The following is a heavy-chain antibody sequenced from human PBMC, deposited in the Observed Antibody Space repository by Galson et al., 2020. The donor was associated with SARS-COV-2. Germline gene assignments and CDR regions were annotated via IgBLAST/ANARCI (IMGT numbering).Heavy chain of an antibody. J-gene: IGHJ2*01. CDR1: GYTFPSYG. V-gene: IGHV1-18*04. CDR2: ISGYNGNT. D-gene: IGHD4-17*01. CDR3: ARGVPPTVTVGVNWYFDL. Sequence: ASVKVSCKASGYTFPSYGISWVRQAPGQGLEWMGWISGYNGNTNYAQKFQGRVTMTTDTSTTTAYMELRSLRSDDTAVYYCARGVPPTVTVGVNWYFDLWGRGTLVTVSS.